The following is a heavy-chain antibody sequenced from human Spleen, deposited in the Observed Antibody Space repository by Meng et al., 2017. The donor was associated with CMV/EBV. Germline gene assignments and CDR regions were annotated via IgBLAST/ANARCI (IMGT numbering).Heavy chain of an antibody. J-gene: IGHJ6*02. CDR3: ARGRYNFWRGYSTTYYYYGVDV. V-gene: IGHV4-39*07. D-gene: IGHD3-3*01. CDR2: IFYGGDT. CDR1: GDSFSSGSYF. Sequence: SETLSLTCTVSGDSFSSGSYFWGWFRQPPGKGLEWIGNIFYGGDTHYNPSRKSRVTISEDTSTKQFSLKLSSVTAADTAVYYCARGRYNFWRGYSTTYYYYGVDVWGQGTTVTVSS.